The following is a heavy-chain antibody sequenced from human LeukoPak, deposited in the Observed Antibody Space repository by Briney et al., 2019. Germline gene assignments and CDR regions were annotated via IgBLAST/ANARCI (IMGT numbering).Heavy chain of an antibody. Sequence: ASVKVSCKASGYTFTSYGISWVRQAPGQGLEWMGWISAYNGNTNYAQKLQGRVTMTTDTSTSTAYMELRSLRSDDTAVYYCARGWGYCGGGSCYPDAFDIWGQGTMVTVSS. V-gene: IGHV1-18*01. CDR1: GYTFTSYG. CDR3: ARGWGYCGGGSCYPDAFDI. CDR2: ISAYNGNT. D-gene: IGHD2-15*01. J-gene: IGHJ3*02.